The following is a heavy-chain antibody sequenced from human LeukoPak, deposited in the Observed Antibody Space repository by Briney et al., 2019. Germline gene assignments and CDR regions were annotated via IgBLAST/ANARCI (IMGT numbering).Heavy chain of an antibody. CDR2: ISGSGGST. CDR3: AKGSYYDILTGYYLDY. Sequence: GGSLRLSCAASGFTFSSYAMSWVRQAPGKGLEWVSAISGSGGSTYYAASVKGRFTISRDNSKNTLYLQMNSLRAEDTAVSYCAKGSYYDILTGYYLDYWGQGTLVTVSS. CDR1: GFTFSSYA. V-gene: IGHV3-23*01. D-gene: IGHD3-9*01. J-gene: IGHJ4*02.